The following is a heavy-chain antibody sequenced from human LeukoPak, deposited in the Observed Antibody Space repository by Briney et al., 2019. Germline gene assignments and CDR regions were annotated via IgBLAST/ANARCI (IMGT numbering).Heavy chain of an antibody. Sequence: GGSLRLSCAASRFTFSSYGMHWVRQAPGKGLEWVAVIWYDGSNKYYADSVKGRFTISRDNSKNTLYLQMNSLRAEDTAVYYCARGPTMVRGPNWFDPWGQGTLVTVSS. CDR3: ARGPTMVRGPNWFDP. V-gene: IGHV3-33*01. CDR2: IWYDGSNK. D-gene: IGHD3-10*01. CDR1: RFTFSSYG. J-gene: IGHJ5*02.